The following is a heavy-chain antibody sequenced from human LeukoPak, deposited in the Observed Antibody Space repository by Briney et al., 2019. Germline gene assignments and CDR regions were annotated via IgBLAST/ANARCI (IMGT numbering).Heavy chain of an antibody. J-gene: IGHJ5*02. CDR1: GGSLSSYY. CDR2: IYYSGST. D-gene: IGHD3-10*01. Sequence: SETLSLTCTVSGGSLSSYYWSWVRQPPGKGLGWIGYIYYSGSTNYNPSLKSRVTISVDTSKNQFSLKLSSVTAADTAVYYCARGSYGSGSYLGLNWFDPWGQGTLVTVSS. V-gene: IGHV4-59*01. CDR3: ARGSYGSGSYLGLNWFDP.